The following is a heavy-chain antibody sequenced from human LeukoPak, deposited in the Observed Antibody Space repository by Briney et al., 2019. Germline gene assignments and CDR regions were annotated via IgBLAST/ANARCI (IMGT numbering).Heavy chain of an antibody. Sequence: GRSLRLSCAASGFTLSSYWMSWVRQALGKGLEWVANIKQDGSDKYYVDSVKGRFTISRDNAKNSLYLQMNGLRAEDTAVYYCARDLDYWGQGTLVTVSS. V-gene: IGHV3-7*01. CDR1: GFTLSSYW. CDR3: ARDLDY. CDR2: IKQDGSDK. J-gene: IGHJ4*02.